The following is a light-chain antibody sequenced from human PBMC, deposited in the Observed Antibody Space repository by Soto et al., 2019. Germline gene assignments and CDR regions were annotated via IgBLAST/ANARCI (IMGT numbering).Light chain of an antibody. CDR2: EVS. J-gene: IGLJ1*01. CDR1: SSDVGGYNY. CDR3: TSYTSDTVDV. V-gene: IGLV2-14*01. Sequence: QSALTQPASVSGSPGQSITISCTGTSSDVGGYNYVSWYQQHPGKAPKLMIYEVSNRPSGISNRFSGSKSGNTASLTISGLQSEDEGDYYCTSYTSDTVDVFGPGTKLTVL.